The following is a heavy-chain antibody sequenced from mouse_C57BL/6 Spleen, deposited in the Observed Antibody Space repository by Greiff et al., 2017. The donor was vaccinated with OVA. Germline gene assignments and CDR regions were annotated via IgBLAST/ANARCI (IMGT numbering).Heavy chain of an antibody. Sequence: QVQLKQPGAELVRPGPSVKLSCKASGYTFTSYWMHWVKQRPGQGLEWIGVIDPSDSYTNYNQKCKGKATLTVDTSSSTAYMQLSSLTSEDSAVYYCARPRYYGSSPFYFDYWGKGTTLTVSS. D-gene: IGHD1-1*01. CDR3: ARPRYYGSSPFYFDY. V-gene: IGHV1-59*01. J-gene: IGHJ2*01. CDR1: GYTFTSYW. CDR2: IDPSDSYT.